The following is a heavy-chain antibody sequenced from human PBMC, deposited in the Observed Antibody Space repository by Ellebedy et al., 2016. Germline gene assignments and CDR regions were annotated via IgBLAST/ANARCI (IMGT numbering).Heavy chain of an antibody. J-gene: IGHJ6*03. CDR2: IKSYADGGTT. V-gene: IGHV3-15*01. CDR1: GFTFHNAW. CDR3: ATGHSYGRYCMNI. Sequence: GESLKISXAASGFTFHNAWLNWVRQAPGKGLEWVGRIKSYADGGTTDYAAPVNGRFTMSRDDSEQKLYLQMSSLKTEDTAVYYCATGHSYGRYCMNIWGKGTTVTVSS. D-gene: IGHD5-18*01.